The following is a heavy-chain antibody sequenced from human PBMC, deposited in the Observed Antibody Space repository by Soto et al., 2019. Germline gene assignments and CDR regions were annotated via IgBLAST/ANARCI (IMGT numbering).Heavy chain of an antibody. D-gene: IGHD3-10*01. CDR3: ARDIGSYAYGEGY. V-gene: IGHV4-4*07. Sequence: QVQLQESGPGLVKPSETLSLPCSVSGGSINSYWWSWIRQPAGKGLEWIGRVYSSGTTDYNPSLNSRATLSVETSKNQFSLKLGSVTAADTAVYYCARDIGSYAYGEGYWGQGIQVTVSS. CDR1: GGSINSYW. J-gene: IGHJ4*02. CDR2: VYSSGTT.